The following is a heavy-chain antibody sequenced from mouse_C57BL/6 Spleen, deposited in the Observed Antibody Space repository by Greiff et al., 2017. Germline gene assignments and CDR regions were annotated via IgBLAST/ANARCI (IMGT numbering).Heavy chain of an antibody. D-gene: IGHD2-4*01. Sequence: VQLQQSGAELVKPGASVKLSCKASGYTFTSYWMQWVKQRPGQGLEWIGEIDPSDSYTNYNQKFKGKATLTVDTSSSTAYMQLSSLTSEDSAVYYCARVIYDYDVGMDYWGQGTSVTVSS. CDR3: ARVIYDYDVGMDY. J-gene: IGHJ4*01. CDR1: GYTFTSYW. CDR2: IDPSDSYT. V-gene: IGHV1-50*01.